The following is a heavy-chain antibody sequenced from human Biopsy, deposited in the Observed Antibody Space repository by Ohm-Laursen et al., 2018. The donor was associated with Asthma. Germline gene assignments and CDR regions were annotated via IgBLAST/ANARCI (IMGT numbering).Heavy chain of an antibody. J-gene: IGHJ6*02. V-gene: IGHV4-39*01. CDR1: GGSMTPTSHY. CDR3: ARRITIFGVVQKDHGMDA. D-gene: IGHD3-3*01. CDR2: ISYGGKT. Sequence: GTLSFTCTVSGGSMTPTSHYWDWIRQPPGKGLEWIGYISYGGKTSYNPSLQNRVTISRDTSKNQFSLRLTSVTAADSAVYFCARRITIFGVVQKDHGMDAWGQGTTVIVSS.